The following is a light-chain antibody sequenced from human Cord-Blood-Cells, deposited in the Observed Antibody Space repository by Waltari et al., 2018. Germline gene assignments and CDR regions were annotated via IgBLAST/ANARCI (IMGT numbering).Light chain of an antibody. J-gene: IGKJ5*01. CDR3: QQRSNWFT. V-gene: IGKV3-11*01. CDR1: QRVSSY. Sequence: EIVLTQSPATLSLSPGERATPSCRASQRVSSYLAWYQQKPGQSPRLLIYDASNRATGIPARFSGSGSGTDFTLTISSLEPEDFAVYYCQQRSNWFTFGQGTRLEIK. CDR2: DAS.